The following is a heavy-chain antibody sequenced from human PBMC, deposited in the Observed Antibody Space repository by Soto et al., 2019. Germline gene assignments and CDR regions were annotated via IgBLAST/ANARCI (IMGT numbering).Heavy chain of an antibody. CDR1: RYTLIDYY. CDR3: ARSSGSYSYYGMDV. D-gene: IGHD1-26*01. CDR2: INPKNGDA. Sequence: ASVKVSCKASRYTLIDYYLHWVRQAPGQGLEWIGCINPKNGDARYAENFRGRVTLTRDTSIDTVYMELSRARSDDTAVYFCARSSGSYSYYGMDVWGQGTTVTVSS. J-gene: IGHJ6*02. V-gene: IGHV1-2*02.